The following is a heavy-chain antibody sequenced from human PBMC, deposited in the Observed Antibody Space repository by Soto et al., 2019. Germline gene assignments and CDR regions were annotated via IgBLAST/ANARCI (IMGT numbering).Heavy chain of an antibody. Sequence: EVQLVESGGGLVKPGGSLRLSCVDSGFTFSSYSMNWVRQAPGKGLEWVASISSRSSVIWYTDSLKGRFTISRDNAKNSLYLQMNSLRGEDTAVYYCLRGGRGYTRDDVLEVWGQGTMVTVSS. CDR3: LRGGRGYTRDDVLEV. V-gene: IGHV3-21*06. CDR2: ISSRSSVI. D-gene: IGHD2-2*02. J-gene: IGHJ3*01. CDR1: GFTFSSYS.